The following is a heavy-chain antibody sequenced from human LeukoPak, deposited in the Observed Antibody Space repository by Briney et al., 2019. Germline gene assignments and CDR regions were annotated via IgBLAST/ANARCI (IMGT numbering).Heavy chain of an antibody. CDR1: GFTFSTYW. J-gene: IGHJ4*02. Sequence: PGGSLRLSCAASGFTFSTYWMHWVRQAPGKGLVWVSQISTDGSGTNYADSVKGRFTIPRDNAKNKVYLQMNSLRAEDTAVYYCARGGVDGYNWKLDYWGQGTLVTVSS. CDR2: ISTDGSGT. V-gene: IGHV3-74*01. CDR3: ARGGVDGYNWKLDY. D-gene: IGHD5-24*01.